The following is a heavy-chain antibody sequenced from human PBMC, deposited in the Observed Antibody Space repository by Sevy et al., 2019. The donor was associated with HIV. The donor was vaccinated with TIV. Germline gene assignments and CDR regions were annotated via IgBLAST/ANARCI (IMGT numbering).Heavy chain of an antibody. Sequence: GGSLRLSCAASGLSVSDNYMNWVRQAPGKGLELVSVIYSDGRTYYADSVKGRFTISRDNSKNTLYLHMNNLRPEDTAVYYCARDRYYDASGYYYYYYGMDVLGQGTSVTVSS. CDR2: IYSDGRT. CDR3: ARDRYYDASGYYYYYYGMDV. CDR1: GLSVSDNY. D-gene: IGHD3-22*01. J-gene: IGHJ6*02. V-gene: IGHV3-66*01.